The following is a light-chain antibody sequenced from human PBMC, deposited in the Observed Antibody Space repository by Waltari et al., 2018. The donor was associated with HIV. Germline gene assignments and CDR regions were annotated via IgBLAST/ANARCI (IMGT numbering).Light chain of an antibody. J-gene: IGLJ3*02. V-gene: IGLV4-69*01. CDR2: VNSDGSH. Sequence: QLVLTQSPSASASLGASVQLTCTLSSGHSRHAIASHQKQAETGPRYLMKVNSDGSHNKGDGIPDRFAGSSSGAERYLTISSLQSEDEADYYCQTWATGIQVFGGGTKLTVL. CDR1: SGHSRHA. CDR3: QTWATGIQV.